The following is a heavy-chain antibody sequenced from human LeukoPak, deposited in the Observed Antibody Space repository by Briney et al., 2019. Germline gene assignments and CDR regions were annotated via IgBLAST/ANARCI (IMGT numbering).Heavy chain of an antibody. CDR3: ARSVSSGQSYYFDY. CDR1: GGTFSSYA. J-gene: IGHJ4*02. CDR2: IIPIFGTA. Sequence: SVTVSCTASGGTFSSYAISRVRQAPGQGLEWMGGIIPIFGTANYAQKFQGRVTITTDESTSTAYMELSSLRSEDTAVYYCARSVSSGQSYYFDYWGQGTLVTVSS. D-gene: IGHD5/OR15-5a*01. V-gene: IGHV1-69*05.